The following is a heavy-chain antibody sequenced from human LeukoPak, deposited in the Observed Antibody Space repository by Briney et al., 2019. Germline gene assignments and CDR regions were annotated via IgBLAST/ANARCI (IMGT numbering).Heavy chain of an antibody. Sequence: GGSLRLSCAASGFTFSSYWMSWVRQAPGKGLEWVANIKQDGSEKYYVDSVEGRFTISRDNAKNSLYLQMNSLRAEDTAVYYCAREELELRDGYYFDYWGQGTLVTVSS. CDR2: IKQDGSEK. V-gene: IGHV3-7*01. J-gene: IGHJ4*02. CDR3: AREELELRDGYYFDY. CDR1: GFTFSSYW. D-gene: IGHD1-7*01.